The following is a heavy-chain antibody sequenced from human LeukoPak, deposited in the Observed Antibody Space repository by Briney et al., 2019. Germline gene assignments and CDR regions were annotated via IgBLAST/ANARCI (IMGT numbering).Heavy chain of an antibody. D-gene: IGHD3-9*01. V-gene: IGHV4-39*07. CDR1: GGSISSSSYY. CDR3: ASFPRVLRYFDWLGGNDAFDI. Sequence: SEALSLTCTVSGGSISSSSYYWGWIRQPPGKGLEWIGSIYYSGSTNYNPSLKSRVTISVDKSKNQFSLKLSSVTAADTAVYYCASFPRVLRYFDWLGGNDAFDIWGQGTMVTVSS. J-gene: IGHJ3*02. CDR2: IYYSGST.